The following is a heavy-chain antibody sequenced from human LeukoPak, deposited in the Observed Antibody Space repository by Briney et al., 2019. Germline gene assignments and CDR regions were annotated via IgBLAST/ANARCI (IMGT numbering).Heavy chain of an antibody. V-gene: IGHV3-23*01. Sequence: GGSLRLSCAASGFTFSSYAMSWVRQAPGKGLEWVSAISGSGGSTYYADSVKDRFTISRDNSKNTLYLQMNSLRAEDTAVYYCAKVGYFDWLLLAYYFDYWGQGTLVTVSS. CDR3: AKVGYFDWLLLAYYFDY. J-gene: IGHJ4*02. CDR2: ISGSGGST. D-gene: IGHD3-9*01. CDR1: GFTFSSYA.